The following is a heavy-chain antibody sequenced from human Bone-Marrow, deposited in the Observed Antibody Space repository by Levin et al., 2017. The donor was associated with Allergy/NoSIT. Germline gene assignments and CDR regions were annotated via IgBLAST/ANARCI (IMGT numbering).Heavy chain of an antibody. CDR2: IIPILGIA. V-gene: IGHV1-69*04. Sequence: KISCKASGGTFSSYAISWVRQAPGQGLEWMGRIIPILGIANYAQKFQGRVTITADKSTSTAYMELSSLRSEDTAVYYCARSFSHWGGFFDYWGQGTLVTVSS. CDR1: GGTFSSYA. CDR3: ARSFSHWGGFFDY. D-gene: IGHD7-27*01. J-gene: IGHJ4*02.